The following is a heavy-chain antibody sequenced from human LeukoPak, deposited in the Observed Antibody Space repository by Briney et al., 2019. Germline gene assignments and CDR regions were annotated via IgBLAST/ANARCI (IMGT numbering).Heavy chain of an antibody. Sequence: GGSLRLSCAASGFTFSSYAMHWVRQAPGKGLEWVAVISYDGSNKYYADSVKGRFTISRDNSKNTLYLQMNSLRAEDTAVYYCAREPGSSGLDYWGQGTLVTVSS. CDR1: GFTFSSYA. CDR3: AREPGSSGLDY. CDR2: ISYDGSNK. J-gene: IGHJ4*02. D-gene: IGHD6-19*01. V-gene: IGHV3-30-3*01.